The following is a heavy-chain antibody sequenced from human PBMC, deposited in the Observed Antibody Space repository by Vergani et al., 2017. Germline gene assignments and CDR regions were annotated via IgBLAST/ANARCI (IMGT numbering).Heavy chain of an antibody. CDR3: ARGLPVEEYYFDY. CDR1: GFTFSSYA. J-gene: IGHJ4*02. CDR2: ISGSGGST. D-gene: IGHD3-16*01. V-gene: IGHV3-23*02. Sequence: EVQLLESGGGLVQPGGSLRLSCAASGFTFSSYAMSWVRQAPGKGLEWVSAISGSGGSTYYNPSLKSRVTISVDTSKNQFSLKLSSVTAADTAVYYCARGLPVEEYYFDYWGQGTLVTVSS.